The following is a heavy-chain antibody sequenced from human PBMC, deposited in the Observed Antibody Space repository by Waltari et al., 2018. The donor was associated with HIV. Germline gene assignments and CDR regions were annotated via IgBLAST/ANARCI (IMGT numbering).Heavy chain of an antibody. CDR2: ISGYNGNT. CDR1: GYTFSAYT. CDR3: ARGVSIVRGVMIRGHMDV. V-gene: IGHV1-18*01. J-gene: IGHJ6*02. Sequence: VQLVQSGAEMRKPGASVKVSCRASGYTFSAYTISWVRQAPGQGLEWMGWISGYNGNTNYAQKFQGRVNITTDTSTSTAHMELRSLRSDDTAVYYWARGVSIVRGVMIRGHMDVWGQGTTVTVSS. D-gene: IGHD3-10*01.